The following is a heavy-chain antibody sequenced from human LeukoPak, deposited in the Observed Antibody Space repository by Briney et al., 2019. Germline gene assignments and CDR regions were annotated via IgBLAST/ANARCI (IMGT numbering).Heavy chain of an antibody. V-gene: IGHV4-61*02. CDR3: ARLGVRDQIYDY. CDR2: IYTSGST. D-gene: IGHD3-10*01. J-gene: IGHJ4*02. CDR1: GGSISSGSYY. Sequence: SETLSLTCTVSGGSISSGSYYWSWIRQPAGKGLEWIGRIYTSGSTNYNPSLKSRVTISVDTSKNQFSLKLSSVTAADTAVYYCARLGVRDQIYDYWGQGTLVTVSS.